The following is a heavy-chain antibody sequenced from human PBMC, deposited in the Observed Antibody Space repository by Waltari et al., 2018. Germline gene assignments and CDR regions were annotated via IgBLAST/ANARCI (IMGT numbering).Heavy chain of an antibody. V-gene: IGHV3-9*03. CDR1: GFTFDDYA. J-gene: IGHJ4*02. D-gene: IGHD6-13*01. CDR2: ISWNSGWI. CDR3: TKDVTAAGSAQFDY. Sequence: EVQVVESGGGLVQPGRSLRVSCAAYGFTFDDYAMHWVRQGPGKGLEWVAGISWNSGWIGYADSVKGRFTISRDNAKNSLHLQMNSLRAEDMALYYCTKDVTAAGSAQFDYWGQGTLVSVSS.